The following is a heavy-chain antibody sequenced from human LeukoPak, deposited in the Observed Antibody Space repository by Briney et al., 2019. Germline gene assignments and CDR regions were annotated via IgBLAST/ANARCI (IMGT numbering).Heavy chain of an antibody. CDR1: GDSVTGYY. D-gene: IGHD2-15*01. CDR2: IYKIGTT. Sequence: SETLSLTCTVFGDSVTGYYLNWVRQPPGKGLEWIGHIYKIGTTNYNPSLKSRLTISADTSRNQFSLKLRSVTAADTAVYYCVIGVGWQPDYWGQGALVTVSS. V-gene: IGHV4-59*02. J-gene: IGHJ4*02. CDR3: VIGVGWQPDY.